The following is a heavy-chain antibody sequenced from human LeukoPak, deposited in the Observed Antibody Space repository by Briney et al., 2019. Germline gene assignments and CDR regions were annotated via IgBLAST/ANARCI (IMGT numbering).Heavy chain of an antibody. Sequence: ASVKVSCKASGYTFTGDYMHWVRQAPGQGPEWMGWINPNSGGTNDAQKFPGRVTVTRDTSISTAYMELSWLRSDDTAVYYWARHIGHGAFDIWGHGRKVGVCS. CDR1: GYTFTGDY. CDR2: INPNSGGT. CDR3: ARHIGHGAFDI. V-gene: IGHV1-2*02. J-gene: IGHJ3*02.